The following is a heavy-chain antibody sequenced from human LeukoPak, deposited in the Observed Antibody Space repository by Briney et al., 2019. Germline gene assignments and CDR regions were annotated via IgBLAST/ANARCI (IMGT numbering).Heavy chain of an antibody. J-gene: IGHJ2*01. V-gene: IGHV3-11*01. D-gene: IGHD3-3*01. CDR3: ARDPPRRPKYYDFWSGYHL. Sequence: GGSLRLSCAASGFTFSDYYMSWIRQAPGKGLEWVSYISSSGSTIYYADSVKGRFTISRDNAKNSLYLQMNSLRAEDTAVYYCARDPPRRPKYYDFWSGYHLWGRGTLVTVSS. CDR1: GFTFSDYY. CDR2: ISSSGSTI.